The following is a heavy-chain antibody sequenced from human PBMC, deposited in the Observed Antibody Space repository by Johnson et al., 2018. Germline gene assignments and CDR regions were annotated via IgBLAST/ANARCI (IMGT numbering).Heavy chain of an antibody. D-gene: IGHD7-27*01. V-gene: IGHV3-11*05. CDR1: GFTFSDYY. J-gene: IGHJ6*02. Sequence: QVQLVESGGGLVKPGGSLRLSCAASGFTFSDYYMSWIRQAPGKGLEWVSYISSSSSYIYYADSVKGRFTISRDNAKNSLYLQMNSLRTEDTALYYCAKDINDLGPQPADYYYGMDVWGQGTTVTVSS. CDR2: ISSSSSYI. CDR3: AKDINDLGPQPADYYYGMDV.